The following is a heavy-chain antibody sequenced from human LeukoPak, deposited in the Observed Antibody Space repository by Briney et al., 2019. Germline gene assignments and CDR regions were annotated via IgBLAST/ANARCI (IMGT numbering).Heavy chain of an antibody. J-gene: IGHJ4*02. CDR1: GFSLTTYW. Sequence: SGGSLRLSCAASGFSLTTYWMTWVRQSPGKGLEWVANIKEDGSEKYYVDSVEGRFAISRDIAKNSLYLQMNSLRVEDTAVYYCARDSEPYYYDSSGYYYMNYFDYWGQGTLVTVSS. CDR2: IKEDGSEK. V-gene: IGHV3-7*01. CDR3: ARDSEPYYYDSSGYYYMNYFDY. D-gene: IGHD3-22*01.